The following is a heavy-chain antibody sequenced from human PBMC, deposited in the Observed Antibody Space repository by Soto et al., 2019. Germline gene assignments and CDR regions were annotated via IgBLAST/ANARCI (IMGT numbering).Heavy chain of an antibody. D-gene: IGHD6-13*01. Sequence: ASVKVSCKASGYTFTGYYMHWVRQAPGQGLEWMGWINPNSGGTNYAQKFQGRVTMTRDTSISPAYMEPSRLRSDDTAVYYCARKPVALYSGSWSGFKDAFDTWGQGTMVTVSS. J-gene: IGHJ3*02. V-gene: IGHV1-2*02. CDR1: GYTFTGYY. CDR2: INPNSGGT. CDR3: ARKPVALYSGSWSGFKDAFDT.